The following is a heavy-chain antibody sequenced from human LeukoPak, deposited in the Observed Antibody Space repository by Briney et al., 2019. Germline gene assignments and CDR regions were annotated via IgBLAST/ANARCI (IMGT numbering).Heavy chain of an antibody. J-gene: IGHJ4*02. CDR2: IYPGDSRT. Sequence: GESLKISCQGSGYSFASYWIGWVRQMPGKGREWMGLIYPGDSRTTSRPSFQGQVTISADKSIRTAYLQWNSLKASDTAIYYCVRHLSDITSCPNYWGPGTLITVAS. CDR1: GYSFASYW. CDR3: VRHLSDITSCPNY. D-gene: IGHD2-2*01. V-gene: IGHV5-51*01.